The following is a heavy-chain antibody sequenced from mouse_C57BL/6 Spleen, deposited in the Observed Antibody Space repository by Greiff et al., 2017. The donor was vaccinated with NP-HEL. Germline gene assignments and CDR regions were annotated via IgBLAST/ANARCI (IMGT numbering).Heavy chain of an antibody. CDR2: IYPGSGNT. Sequence: QVQLQQSGAELVRPGASVKLSCKASGYTFTDYYINWVKQRPGQGLEWIARIYPGSGNTYYNEKFKGKATLTAEKSSSTAYMQLSSLTSEDSAVYFCARPAEDDLYFDYWGQGTTLTVSS. J-gene: IGHJ2*01. CDR3: ARPAEDDLYFDY. D-gene: IGHD2-4*01. V-gene: IGHV1-76*01. CDR1: GYTFTDYY.